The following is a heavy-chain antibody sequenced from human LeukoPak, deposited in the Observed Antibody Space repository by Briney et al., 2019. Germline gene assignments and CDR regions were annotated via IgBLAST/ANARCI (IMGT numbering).Heavy chain of an antibody. CDR2: IIPILGIA. J-gene: IGHJ4*02. Sequence: SVKVSCKASGGTFSSYAISWVRQAPGQGLEWMGRIIPILGIANYAQKFQGRVTITADKSTSTAYMELSSLRSEDTAVYYCARGVPHYYDSSGYNYWGQGTLVTVSS. CDR3: ARGVPHYYDSSGYNY. V-gene: IGHV1-69*04. D-gene: IGHD3-22*01. CDR1: GGTFSSYA.